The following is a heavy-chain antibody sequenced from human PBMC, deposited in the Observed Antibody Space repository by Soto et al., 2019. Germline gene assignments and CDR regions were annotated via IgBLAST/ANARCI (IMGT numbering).Heavy chain of an antibody. V-gene: IGHV4-31*03. CDR3: ARGLVADDAFDI. D-gene: IGHD6-6*01. CDR2: IYYSGST. Sequence: KPSETLSLTCPVSGGSISSGGYDWSWIRQHPGKGLEWIGYIYYSGSTYYNPSLKSRVTISVDTSKNQFSLKLSSVTAADTAVYYCARGLVADDAFDIWGQGTMVT. CDR1: GGSISSGGYD. J-gene: IGHJ3*02.